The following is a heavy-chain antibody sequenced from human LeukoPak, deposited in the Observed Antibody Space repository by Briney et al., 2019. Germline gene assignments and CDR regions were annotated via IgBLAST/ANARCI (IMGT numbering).Heavy chain of an antibody. D-gene: IGHD4-17*01. Sequence: PGGSLRLSCAASGFTFSNAWMSWVRQAPGKGLEWVAVMSYDGRNKYYADSVKGRFTISRDNSRNTLNLQMNSLRTEDTAVYYCAKDGHTVTVFDSWGQGTLVTVSS. J-gene: IGHJ4*02. CDR3: AKDGHTVTVFDS. V-gene: IGHV3-30*18. CDR2: MSYDGRNK. CDR1: GFTFSNAW.